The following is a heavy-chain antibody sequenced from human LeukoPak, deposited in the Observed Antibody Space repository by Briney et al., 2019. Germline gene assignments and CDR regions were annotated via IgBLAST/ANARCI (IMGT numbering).Heavy chain of an antibody. CDR2: ISGSGGST. Sequence: GGSLRLSCAASGFTFSSYAMSWVRQAPGKGLEWVSAISGSGGSTYYADSVKGRFTISRDNSKNTLYLQMNSLRAEDTAVYYCAKAHRYIVATSGIDYWGQGTLVTVSS. D-gene: IGHD5-12*01. J-gene: IGHJ4*02. CDR1: GFTFSSYA. V-gene: IGHV3-23*01. CDR3: AKAHRYIVATSGIDY.